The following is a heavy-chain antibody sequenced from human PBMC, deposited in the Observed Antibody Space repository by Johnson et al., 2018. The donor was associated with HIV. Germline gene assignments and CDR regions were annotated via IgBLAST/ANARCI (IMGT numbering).Heavy chain of an antibody. D-gene: IGHD2/OR15-2a*01. V-gene: IGHV3-23*04. CDR2: ISGSGGST. J-gene: IGHJ3*02. CDR1: GFTFSTHD. Sequence: VQLVESGGGLVQPGGSLRLSCAASGFTFSTHDMHWVRQASGKGLEWVSAISGSGGSTYYADSVKGRFTISRDNSKNTLYLQMNSLKTEDTAVYYCTVDDYFTPRSVGGGFDIWGQGTLVTVSS. CDR3: TVDDYFTPRSVGGGFDI.